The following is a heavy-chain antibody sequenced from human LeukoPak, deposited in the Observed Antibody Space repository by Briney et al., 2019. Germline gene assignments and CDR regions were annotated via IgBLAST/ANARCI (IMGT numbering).Heavy chain of an antibody. V-gene: IGHV1-69*05. CDR1: GGTFSSYA. Sequence: SVKVSCKASGGTFSSYAISWVRQAPGQGLEWMGGIIPIFGTANYAQKFQGRVTITTDESTSTAYMELSSLRSEDTAVYYCARGPTIFGVVIPFDYWGQGTLVTVSS. CDR3: ARGPTIFGVVIPFDY. J-gene: IGHJ4*02. CDR2: IIPIFGTA. D-gene: IGHD3-3*01.